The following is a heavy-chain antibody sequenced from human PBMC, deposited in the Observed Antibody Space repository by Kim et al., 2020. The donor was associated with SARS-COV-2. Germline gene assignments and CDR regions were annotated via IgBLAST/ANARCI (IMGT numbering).Heavy chain of an antibody. J-gene: IGHJ6*02. CDR1: GFTFSSYW. D-gene: IGHD2-2*01. CDR3: ARAGYCSSTSCYGSLYYYYGMDV. CDR2: INSDGSNT. Sequence: GGSLRLSCAASGFTFSSYWMHWVRQAPGKGLVWVSRINSDGSNTSYADSVKGRFTISRDNAKNTLYLQMNSLRAEDTAVYYCARAGYCSSTSCYGSLYYYYGMDVWGQGTTVTVSS. V-gene: IGHV3-74*01.